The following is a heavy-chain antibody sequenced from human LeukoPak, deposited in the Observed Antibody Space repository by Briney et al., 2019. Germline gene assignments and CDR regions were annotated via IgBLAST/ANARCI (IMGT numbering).Heavy chain of an antibody. Sequence: PGGSLRLSCAASGLIFSSYGMHWVRQAPGEGLEWVAYIRHDESETFYADSVKGRFTISRDNSKNTLYLQMHSLRAEDTALYYCAKPVIPSAYQGPYYMDVWGKGTTVTVSS. D-gene: IGHD3-16*01. CDR3: AKPVIPSAYQGPYYMDV. V-gene: IGHV3-30*02. CDR2: IRHDESET. J-gene: IGHJ6*03. CDR1: GLIFSSYG.